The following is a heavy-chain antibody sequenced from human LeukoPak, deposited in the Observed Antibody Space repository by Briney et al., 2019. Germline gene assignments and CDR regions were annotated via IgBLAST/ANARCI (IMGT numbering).Heavy chain of an antibody. V-gene: IGHV3-23*01. CDR3: AKDRGAVARPHDLDY. CDR1: GFAFSTAW. J-gene: IGHJ4*02. CDR2: ISGSGGST. Sequence: GGSLRLSCAASGFAFSTAWMTWVRQAPGKGLEWVSAISGSGGSTYYADSVKGRFTISRDNSKNTLYLQMNSLRAEDTAVYYCAKDRGAVARPHDLDYWGQGTLVTVSS. D-gene: IGHD6-19*01.